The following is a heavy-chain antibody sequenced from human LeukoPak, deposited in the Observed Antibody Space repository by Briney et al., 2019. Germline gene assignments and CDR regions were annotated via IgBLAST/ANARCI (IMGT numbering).Heavy chain of an antibody. D-gene: IGHD2-15*01. J-gene: IGHJ4*02. V-gene: IGHV3-7*01. CDR2: IKQDGREK. CDR3: ARATWDS. CDR1: GFTFSNYW. Sequence: GGALRLSCAASGFTFSNYWMSWVRQAPGKGLEWVANIKQDGREKYYVDSVKGRFTISRDNAKNSLHLQMNSLRAEDTAVYCCARATWDSWGQGALVTVSS.